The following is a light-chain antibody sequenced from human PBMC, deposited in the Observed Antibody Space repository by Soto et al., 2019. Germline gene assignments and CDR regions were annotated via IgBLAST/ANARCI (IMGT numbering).Light chain of an antibody. J-gene: IGKJ4*01. CDR3: QQYCRWPLT. V-gene: IGKV3-15*01. CDR2: DVS. Sequence: EIVMTQAPATLSVSPGERATLSCSASQSVTNNLLAWYQQKPGQAPRLLIYDVSTRATDIPARFSGSGSGAEFTLTISRLQSEDFEVYYCQQYCRWPLTVGGWPQVEMK. CDR1: QSVTNN.